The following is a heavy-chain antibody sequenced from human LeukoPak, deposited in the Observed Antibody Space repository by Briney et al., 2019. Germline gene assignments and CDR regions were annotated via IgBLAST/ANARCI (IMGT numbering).Heavy chain of an antibody. D-gene: IGHD6-19*01. J-gene: IGHJ3*02. CDR3: ARNVAGTIQAFDI. CDR1: GGTFSSYA. V-gene: IGHV1-69*05. Sequence: SVKVSCKASGGTFSSYAISWVRQAPGQGLEWMGGIIPIFGTANYAQKFQGRVAITTDESTSTAYMELSSLRSEDTAVYYCARNVAGTIQAFDIWGQGTMVTVSS. CDR2: IIPIFGTA.